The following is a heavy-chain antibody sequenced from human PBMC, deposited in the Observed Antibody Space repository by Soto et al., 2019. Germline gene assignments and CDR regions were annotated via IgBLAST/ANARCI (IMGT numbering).Heavy chain of an antibody. J-gene: IGHJ2*01. Sequence: XATLSLPCTVSGDSISNFYWSWIRQPTGKGLESLGRISARGRTNYNPSLQSRVAMSLDTSKNQFSLRLTSLSAADTAVYFCERGMGRYFDLWGRGTLVTVSS. CDR3: ERGMGRYFDL. CDR2: ISARGRT. D-gene: IGHD2-8*01. V-gene: IGHV4-4*07. CDR1: GDSISNFY.